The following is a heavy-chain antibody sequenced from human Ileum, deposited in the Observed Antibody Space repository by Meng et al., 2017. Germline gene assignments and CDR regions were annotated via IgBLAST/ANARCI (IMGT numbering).Heavy chain of an antibody. CDR1: GGLISSCVLS. CDR2: TLHRGST. V-gene: IGHV4-39*07. CDR3: ARYYNGDYRRWFDP. D-gene: IGHD4-17*01. Sequence: LVKLSETLPVTVHVLGGLISSCVLSGGWIPRAPGKCRVWVPGTLHRGSTDYNPSLKSRVTISLVTSKNHFSLNLTSVTAADTAVYYCARYYNGDYRRWFDPWGQGTLVTVSS. J-gene: IGHJ5*02.